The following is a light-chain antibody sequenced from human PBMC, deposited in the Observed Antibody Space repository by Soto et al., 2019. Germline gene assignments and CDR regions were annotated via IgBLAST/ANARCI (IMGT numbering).Light chain of an antibody. V-gene: IGLV2-23*01. Sequence: QSVLTQPASVSGSPGQSITISCTGTSSDVGYYDLVSWYQHHPGKAPKLIIFEGSKRPSGVSNRFSGSQSGNTASLTISGLQAEDEADYYCCSYGGSSVVFGGGTKLTVL. CDR3: CSYGGSSVV. CDR1: SSDVGYYDL. CDR2: EGS. J-gene: IGLJ2*01.